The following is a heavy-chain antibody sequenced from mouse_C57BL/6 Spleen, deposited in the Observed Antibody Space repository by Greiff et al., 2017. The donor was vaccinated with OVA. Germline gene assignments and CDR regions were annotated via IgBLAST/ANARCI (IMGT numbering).Heavy chain of an antibody. CDR2: IDPSDSYT. D-gene: IGHD2-5*01. CDR3: ARPYYSNYEDYYAMDD. J-gene: IGHJ4*01. CDR1: GYTFTSYW. Sequence: QVQLQQPGAELVRPGTSVSLSCKASGYTFTSYWMHWVKQRPGQGLEWIGVIDPSDSYTNYNQKFKGKATLTVDTSSSTDYMQLSSLTSENSAVYYCARPYYSNYEDYYAMDDWGQGTTVTVA. V-gene: IGHV1-59*01.